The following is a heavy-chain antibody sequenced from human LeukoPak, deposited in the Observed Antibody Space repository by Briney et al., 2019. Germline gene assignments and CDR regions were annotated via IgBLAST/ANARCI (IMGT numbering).Heavy chain of an antibody. CDR1: GGSISSYY. D-gene: IGHD1-14*01. V-gene: IGHV4-4*07. J-gene: IGHJ4*02. Sequence: SETLSLTCTVSGGSISSYYWSWLRQPAGKGLEWIGRIYTSGSTNYNPSLRSRVTMSVDTSKNQFSLKVSSVTAADTAVYYCARGVNLEYYFDYWGQGTLVTVSS. CDR3: ARGVNLEYYFDY. CDR2: IYTSGST.